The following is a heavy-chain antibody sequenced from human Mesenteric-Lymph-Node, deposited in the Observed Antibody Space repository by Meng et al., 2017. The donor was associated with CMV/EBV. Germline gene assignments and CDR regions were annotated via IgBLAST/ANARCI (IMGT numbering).Heavy chain of an antibody. Sequence: SETLSFTCTVSGGSISSYYWSWSRQLPGKGLEWIGYIYYSGSTNYNPSLKSRVTISVDTSKNQFSLKLSSVTAADTAVYYCAGVITGTTGWRNWFDPWGQGTLVTVSS. J-gene: IGHJ5*02. D-gene: IGHD1-7*01. CDR1: GGSISSYY. CDR2: IYYSGST. V-gene: IGHV4-59*01. CDR3: AGVITGTTGWRNWFDP.